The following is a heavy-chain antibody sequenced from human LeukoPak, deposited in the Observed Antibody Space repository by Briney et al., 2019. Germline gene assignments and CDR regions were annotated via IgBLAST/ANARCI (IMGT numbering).Heavy chain of an antibody. J-gene: IGHJ4*02. CDR1: GFTFSTYM. V-gene: IGHV3-23*01. CDR3: AKDSYYYDSSGYYPYYFDY. Sequence: GGSLRLSCAASGFTFSTYMMAWVRQAPGGGLEWVSGISGNGGRTYYADSVKGRFAISRDDSKSTLYLQMNSLRGEDTAVYYCAKDSYYYDSSGYYPYYFDYWGQGTLVTVSP. D-gene: IGHD3-22*01. CDR2: ISGNGGRT.